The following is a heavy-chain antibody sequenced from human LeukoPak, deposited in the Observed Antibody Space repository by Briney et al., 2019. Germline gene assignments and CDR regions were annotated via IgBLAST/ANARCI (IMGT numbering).Heavy chain of an antibody. D-gene: IGHD6-13*01. CDR1: GYTFTSYG. V-gene: IGHV1-18*01. J-gene: IGHJ6*03. Sequence: ASVKVSCKASGYTFTSYGINWVRQAPGQGLEWMGWIRVYNGNTNYAQKLQGRVTMTTDTSTSTAYMELSSLRSEDTAVYYCARRYSSSWYEVMHLSGSYYYYMDVWGKGTTVTISS. CDR3: ARRYSSSWYEVMHLSGSYYYYMDV. CDR2: IRVYNGNT.